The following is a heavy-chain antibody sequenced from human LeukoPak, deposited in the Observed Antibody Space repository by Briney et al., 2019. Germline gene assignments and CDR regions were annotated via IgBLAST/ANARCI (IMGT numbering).Heavy chain of an antibody. Sequence: ASVKVSCKASGGAFNNYAISWVRQAPGQGLEWMGGIIPIFGTANYAQNFQGRVTITTDESTSTAYMELSSLRSEDTAVYYCARWVTVVRGVTYYYMDVWGKGTSVTVSS. J-gene: IGHJ6*03. V-gene: IGHV1-69*05. D-gene: IGHD3-10*01. CDR1: GGAFNNYA. CDR2: IIPIFGTA. CDR3: ARWVTVVRGVTYYYMDV.